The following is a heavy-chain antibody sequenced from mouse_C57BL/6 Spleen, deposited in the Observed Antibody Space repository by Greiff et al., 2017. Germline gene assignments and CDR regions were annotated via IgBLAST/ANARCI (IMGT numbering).Heavy chain of an antibody. CDR2: IDPENGDT. J-gene: IGHJ3*01. CDR1: GFNIKDDY. CDR3: TNYGNLAWCAY. Sequence: VQLQQSGAELVRPGASVKLSCTASGFNIKDDYMHWVKQRPEQGLEWIGWIDPENGDTEYASKFQGKATITADTSSNTAYLQLSSLTSEDTAVYYCTNYGNLAWCAYWGQGTLVTVSA. V-gene: IGHV14-4*01. D-gene: IGHD2-1*01.